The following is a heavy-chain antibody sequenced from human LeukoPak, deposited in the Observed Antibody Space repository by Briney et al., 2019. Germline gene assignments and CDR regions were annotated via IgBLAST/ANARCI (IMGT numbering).Heavy chain of an antibody. J-gene: IGHJ5*02. Sequence: GGSLRLSCAASGFTFNSYTMSWVRQAPGRGLEWVSTISGSGSSTYYADSVKGRFTISRDNSKNTLYLQVNSLRAEDTAVYYCARASYCSGGICYYYHWGQGTLVTVSS. D-gene: IGHD2-15*01. V-gene: IGHV3-23*01. CDR1: GFTFNSYT. CDR3: ARASYCSGGICYYYH. CDR2: ISGSGSST.